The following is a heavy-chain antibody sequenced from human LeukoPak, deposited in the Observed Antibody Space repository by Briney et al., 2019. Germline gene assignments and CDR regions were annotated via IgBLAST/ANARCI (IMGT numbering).Heavy chain of an antibody. J-gene: IGHJ5*02. CDR2: IGGSNYYRGST. CDR1: GGSISSYY. D-gene: IGHD2-21*02. CDR3: ARLETSVTEHNWFDP. Sequence: PSETLSLTCTVSGGSISSYYWSWIRQPPGKGLEWIGSIGGSNYYRGSTYYNPSLKSRVTIHVDTSKDQFSLKLSSVTAADTAVYYCARLETSVTEHNWFDPWGQGTLVTVSS. V-gene: IGHV4-59*05.